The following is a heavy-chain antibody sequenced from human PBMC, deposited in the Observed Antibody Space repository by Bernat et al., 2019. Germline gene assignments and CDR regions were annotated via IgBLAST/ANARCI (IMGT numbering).Heavy chain of an antibody. CDR3: ARGVVVPAAINYYYYYMDV. CDR1: GGTFSSYA. J-gene: IGHJ6*03. CDR2: IIPIFGTA. D-gene: IGHD2-2*01. V-gene: IGHV1-69*01. Sequence: QVQLVQSGAEVKKPGSSVKVSCMASGGTFSSYAISWVRQAPGQGLEWLGGIIPIFGTANYAQKFQGRVTITAEESTSTAYMELSSLRSEDTAVYYCARGVVVPAAINYYYYYMDVWGKGTTVTVSS.